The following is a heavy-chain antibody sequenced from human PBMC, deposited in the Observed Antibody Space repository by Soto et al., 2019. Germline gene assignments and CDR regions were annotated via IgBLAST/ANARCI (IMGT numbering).Heavy chain of an antibody. J-gene: IGHJ4*02. Sequence: EVQLLESGGGLVQPGGSLRLSCAASGFTFSSYAMSWVRQAPGKGLEWVSSISGSGGSTYYADSVKGRFTISRDNSKDTLYLQMGSLRAEDTAIYYCAKDQLGYGEYYFDYWGQGTLVTVSS. CDR3: AKDQLGYGEYYFDY. V-gene: IGHV3-23*01. D-gene: IGHD5-18*01. CDR1: GFTFSSYA. CDR2: ISGSGGST.